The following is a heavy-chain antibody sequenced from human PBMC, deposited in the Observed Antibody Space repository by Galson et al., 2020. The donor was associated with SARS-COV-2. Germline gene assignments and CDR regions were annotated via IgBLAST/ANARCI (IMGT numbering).Heavy chain of an antibody. V-gene: IGHV3-15*07. CDR1: GFIFKNSW. Sequence: GGSLRLSCAASGFIFKNSWMNWVRQAPGNGLEWVGLIKHKDDGETKDYAALVEGRFTLSRDDSENMLYLQMNSLKTEDTAMYYCTTGYASYWHDNHWCQGTLVTVSS. CDR2: IKHKDDGETK. D-gene: IGHD1-1*01. J-gene: IGHJ5*02. CDR3: TTGYASYWHDNH.